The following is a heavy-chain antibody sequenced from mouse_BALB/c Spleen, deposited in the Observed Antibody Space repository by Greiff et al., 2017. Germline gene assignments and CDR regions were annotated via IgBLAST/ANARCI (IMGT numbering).Heavy chain of an antibody. Sequence: LQQPGAELVKPGASVKMSCKASGYTFTSYNMHWVKQTPGQGLEWIGAIYPGNGDTSYNQKFKGKATLTADKSSSTAYMQLSSLTSEDSAVYYCARGKSYGSPFDYWGQGTTLTVSS. CDR2: IYPGNGDT. CDR3: ARGKSYGSPFDY. J-gene: IGHJ2*01. V-gene: IGHV1-12*01. D-gene: IGHD1-2*01. CDR1: GYTFTSYN.